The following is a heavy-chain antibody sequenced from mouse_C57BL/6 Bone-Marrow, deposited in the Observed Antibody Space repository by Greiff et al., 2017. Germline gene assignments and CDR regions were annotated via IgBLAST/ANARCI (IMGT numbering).Heavy chain of an antibody. D-gene: IGHD1-2*01. Sequence: QVQLQQSGPELVKPGASVKLSCKASGYTFTSYDINWVKQRPGPGLEWIGWIYSRDGSTKYNEKFKGKATLTVDTSSSTAYMELHSLTSEDSAVYFCARYGYGNSFDYWGQGTTLTVSS. CDR2: IYSRDGST. CDR3: ARYGYGNSFDY. J-gene: IGHJ2*01. CDR1: GYTFTSYD. V-gene: IGHV1-85*01.